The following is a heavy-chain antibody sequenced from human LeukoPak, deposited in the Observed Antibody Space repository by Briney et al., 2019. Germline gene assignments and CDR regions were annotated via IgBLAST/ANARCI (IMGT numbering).Heavy chain of an antibody. J-gene: IGHJ5*02. CDR3: ARVVGYSSSWYWFDP. CDR2: IKQDGSEK. Sequence: PGGSLRLSCAASGFTFSSYWMSWVRQAPGKGLEWVANIKQDGSEKYYVDSVKGRFTISRDNAKNSLYLQMNSLRAEDTAVYYCARVVGYSSSWYWFDPRGQGTLVTVSS. V-gene: IGHV3-7*01. CDR1: GFTFSSYW. D-gene: IGHD6-13*01.